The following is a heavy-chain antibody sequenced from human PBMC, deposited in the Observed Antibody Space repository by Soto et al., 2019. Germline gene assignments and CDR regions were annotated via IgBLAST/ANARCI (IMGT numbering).Heavy chain of an antibody. CDR2: IYYSGST. CDR3: ARGSRQGYDRAPDAFDI. Sequence: SETLCLTGTVSDSALRSGGYYWSLIRQHPGKGLEWIGYIYYSGSTYYNPSLKSRVTISVDTSKNQFSLKLSSVTAADTAVYYCARGSRQGYDRAPDAFDIWGQGTMVTVSS. V-gene: IGHV4-31*03. J-gene: IGHJ3*02. CDR1: DSALRSGGYY. D-gene: IGHD2-2*01.